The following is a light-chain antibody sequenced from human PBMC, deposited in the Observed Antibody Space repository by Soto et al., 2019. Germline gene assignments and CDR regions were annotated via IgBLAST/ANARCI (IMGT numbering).Light chain of an antibody. CDR1: SSNIGSNT. CDR3: AAWDDSLNGPLYV. Sequence: QSLLTQPPSASGTPGQRVTISYSGSSSNIGSNTVNWYQQLPGTAPKLLIYSNNQRPSGVPDRFSGSKSGTSASLAISGLQSEDEADYYCAAWDDSLNGPLYVFGTGTKVTVL. J-gene: IGLJ1*01. V-gene: IGLV1-44*01. CDR2: SNN.